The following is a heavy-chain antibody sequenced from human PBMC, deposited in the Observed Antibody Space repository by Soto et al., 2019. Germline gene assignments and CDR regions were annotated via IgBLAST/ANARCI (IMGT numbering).Heavy chain of an antibody. CDR3: ATYSSAFDY. V-gene: IGHV3-23*01. D-gene: IGHD6-25*01. Sequence: EVQLMESGGGLLQPGGSLRLSCAASEFSFSSYALNGVRQAPGKGLEWVSAISATGTTTYYADSVKGRFTISRDNSKRTLFLQMDSLSPEDTAVYYCATYSSAFDYWGQGTLVTVSS. J-gene: IGHJ4*02. CDR1: EFSFSSYA. CDR2: ISATGTTT.